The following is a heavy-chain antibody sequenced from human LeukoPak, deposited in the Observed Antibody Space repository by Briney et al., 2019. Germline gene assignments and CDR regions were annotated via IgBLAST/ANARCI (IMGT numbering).Heavy chain of an antibody. V-gene: IGHV4-30-4*01. Sequence: SETLSLTCTVSGGSISSGDYYWSWIRQPPGKGLEWIGYIYYSGSTYYNPSLKSRVTISVDTSKNQFSLKLSSVTAADTAVYYCARLPIVVVTASAFDIWGQGTMVAVSS. J-gene: IGHJ3*02. CDR1: GGSISSGDYY. CDR2: IYYSGST. CDR3: ARLPIVVVTASAFDI. D-gene: IGHD2-21*02.